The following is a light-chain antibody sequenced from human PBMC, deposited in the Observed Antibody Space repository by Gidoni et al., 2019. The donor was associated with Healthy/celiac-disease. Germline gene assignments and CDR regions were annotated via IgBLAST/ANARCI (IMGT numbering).Light chain of an antibody. Sequence: QSAVTPPASVPGSPGQSITISRTGTSSDVGGYNYVSWYQQHPGKAPKLMIYEVSNRPTGVSNRFSGSRSGNTASLTISGLQAEDEADYYCSSYTSSSTSVFGGGTELTVL. V-gene: IGLV2-14*01. CDR2: EVS. J-gene: IGLJ2*01. CDR3: SSYTSSSTSV. CDR1: SSDVGGYNY.